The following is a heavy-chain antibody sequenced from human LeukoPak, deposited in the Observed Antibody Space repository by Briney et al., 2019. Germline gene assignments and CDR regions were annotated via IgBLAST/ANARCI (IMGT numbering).Heavy chain of an antibody. Sequence: SQTLSLTCTVSGGSISSGGYYWSWIRQHPGKGLEWIGYIYYSGSTYYNPSLKSRVTISVDTSKNQFSLKLSSVTAADTAVYYCATSSMAHFDYWGQGTLVTVSS. D-gene: IGHD5-24*01. CDR3: ATSSMAHFDY. CDR1: GGSISSGGYY. J-gene: IGHJ4*02. V-gene: IGHV4-31*03. CDR2: IYYSGST.